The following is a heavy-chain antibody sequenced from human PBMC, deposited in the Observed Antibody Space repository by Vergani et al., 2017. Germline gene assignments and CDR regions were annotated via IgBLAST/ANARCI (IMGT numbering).Heavy chain of an antibody. Sequence: EVQLLESGGDLVQPGGSLRLSCAASGFPFNHYAMNWVRQAPGQGLEWVSGISGSGVSTYYAGSVKGRFTISRDSSKNTLYLQMNSLSAGDTAVYYCAKANPRNSGYDYLYYYHAMDVWGQGTTVTVSS. CDR3: AKANPRNSGYDYLYYYHAMDV. J-gene: IGHJ6*02. CDR2: ISGSGVST. D-gene: IGHD5-12*01. CDR1: GFPFNHYA. V-gene: IGHV3-23*01.